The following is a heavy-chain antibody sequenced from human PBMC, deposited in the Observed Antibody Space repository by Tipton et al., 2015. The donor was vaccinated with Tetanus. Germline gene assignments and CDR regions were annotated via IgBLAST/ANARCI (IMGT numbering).Heavy chain of an antibody. V-gene: IGHV4-59*01. J-gene: IGHJ6*02. D-gene: IGHD4-17*01. CDR3: ARDRGLTTGGGIGMDV. Sequence: TLSLTCTVSGGSISSYYWSWIRQPPGKGLEWIGYIYTSGSTNYNPSLKSRVTISVDTSKNQFSLKLSSVTAVDTAVYYCARDRGLTTGGGIGMDVWGQGTTVTVSS. CDR2: IYTSGST. CDR1: GGSISSYY.